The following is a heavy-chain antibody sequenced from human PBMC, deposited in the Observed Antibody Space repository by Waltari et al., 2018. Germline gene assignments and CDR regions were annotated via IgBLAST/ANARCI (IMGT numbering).Heavy chain of an antibody. CDR2: MNHDGRCK. V-gene: IGHV3-7*01. Sequence: EVQLVESGGGLVQPGGSLRLSCAASGFTFSSYWMSWVPQAPGKGLEWLDNMNHDGRCKYFLGSVKGRCTISRDNAKNSVYLQMNSLPGEDTAVYYCATSLDAAGNDWGQGTLVTVSS. J-gene: IGHJ4*02. D-gene: IGHD5-18*01. CDR3: ATSLDAAGND. CDR1: GFTFSSYW.